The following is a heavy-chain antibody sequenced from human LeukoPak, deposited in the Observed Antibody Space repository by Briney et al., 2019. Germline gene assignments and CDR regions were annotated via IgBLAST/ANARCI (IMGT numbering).Heavy chain of an antibody. Sequence: GGSLRLSCTASGFTFGDYAMSWVRQAPGKGLEWVGSIRSKAYGGTTEYAASVKGRFTISRDDSKSIAYLQMNSLKTEDTAVYYCTRGIAVAGESYWGQGTLVTVPS. J-gene: IGHJ4*02. CDR2: IRSKAYGGTT. CDR1: GFTFGDYA. CDR3: TRGIAVAGESY. V-gene: IGHV3-49*04. D-gene: IGHD6-19*01.